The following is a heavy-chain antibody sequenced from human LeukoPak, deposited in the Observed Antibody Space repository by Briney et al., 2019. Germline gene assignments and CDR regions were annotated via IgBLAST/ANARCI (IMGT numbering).Heavy chain of an antibody. CDR2: IHYSGST. J-gene: IGHJ4*02. V-gene: IGHV4-59*12. CDR3: AGSGYSGYDLNY. CDR1: GGSISRYY. Sequence: ASETLSLTCTVSGGSISRYYWSWIRQPPGKGLEWIVYIHYSGSTNYNPSLKSRVTISVDTSKNQFSLKLSSVTAADTAVYYCAGSGYSGYDLNYWGQGTLVTVSS. D-gene: IGHD5-12*01.